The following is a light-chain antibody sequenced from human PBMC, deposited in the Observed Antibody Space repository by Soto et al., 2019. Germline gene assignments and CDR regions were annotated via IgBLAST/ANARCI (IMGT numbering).Light chain of an antibody. CDR1: QSVSGRH. CDR3: QQYGSSLAT. J-gene: IGKJ1*01. CDR2: GAS. V-gene: IGKV3-20*01. Sequence: ETVLTQSPGTLSLSPGERATFPCRASQSVSGRHLAWYQQKPGQAPRLLIFGASNRATGISDRFSGSGSGTDFTLTISRLEPEDFAVYYCQQYGSSLATFGQGTKVDIK.